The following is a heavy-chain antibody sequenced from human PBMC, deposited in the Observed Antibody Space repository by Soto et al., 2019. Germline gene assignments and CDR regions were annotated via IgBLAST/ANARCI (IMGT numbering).Heavy chain of an antibody. V-gene: IGHV3-33*01. CDR1: GFSFSSYG. CDR3: ARDDIVVVPAAGAHNWFDP. J-gene: IGHJ5*02. CDR2: IWYDGSNK. D-gene: IGHD2-2*01. Sequence: GGSLRLSCAASGFSFSSYGMHRVRQAPGKGLEWVAVIWYDGSNKYYAGSVKGRFTISRDNSKNTLYLQMNSLRAEDTAVYYCARDDIVVVPAAGAHNWFDPWGKGTLVTVSS.